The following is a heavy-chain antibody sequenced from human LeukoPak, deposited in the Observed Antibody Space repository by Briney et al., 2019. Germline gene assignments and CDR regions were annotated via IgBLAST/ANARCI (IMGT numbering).Heavy chain of an antibody. D-gene: IGHD5-18*01. CDR2: INHSGST. CDR3: ARGPWAYSYNFDY. Sequence: PSETLSLTCAVYGGSFSGYCWSWIRQPPGKGLEWIGEINHSGSTNYNPSLKSRVTTSVDTSKNQFSLKLSSVTAADTAVYYCARGPWAYSYNFDYWGQGTLVTVSS. J-gene: IGHJ4*02. V-gene: IGHV4-34*01. CDR1: GGSFSGYC.